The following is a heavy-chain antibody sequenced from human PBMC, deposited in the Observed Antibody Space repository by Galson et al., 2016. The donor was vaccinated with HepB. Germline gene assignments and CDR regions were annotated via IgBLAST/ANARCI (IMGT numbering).Heavy chain of an antibody. CDR3: ARAGTLRSGYWYYFDY. CDR2: INAGNGNT. V-gene: IGHV1-3*01. J-gene: IGHJ4*02. CDR1: GGTFNTYA. Sequence: SVKVSCKASGGTFNTYAVNWVRQAPGQRLEWMGWINAGNGNTKNSQKFQGRVTITRDTSASTAYMELSSLRSEDTAVYYCARAGTLRSGYWYYFDYWGQGTLVTVSS. D-gene: IGHD3-3*01.